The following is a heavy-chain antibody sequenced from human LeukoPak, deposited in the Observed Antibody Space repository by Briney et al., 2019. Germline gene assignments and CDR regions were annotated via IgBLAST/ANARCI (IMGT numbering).Heavy chain of an antibody. D-gene: IGHD1-26*01. CDR3: AIRYSGSYNDY. CDR1: GYSFTDYW. CDR2: IYPGDSDI. Sequence: GESLRISCKGSGYSFTDYWIGWVRQMPGKGLEWMGIIYPGDSDIKYSPSIQGQVTISADKSISTAYLQWSSLKASDTAMYYCAIRYSGSYNDYWGQGTLVTVSS. V-gene: IGHV5-51*01. J-gene: IGHJ4*02.